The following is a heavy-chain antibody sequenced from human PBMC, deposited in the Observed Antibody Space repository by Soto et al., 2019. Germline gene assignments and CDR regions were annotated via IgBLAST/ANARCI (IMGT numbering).Heavy chain of an antibody. CDR1: GGTFSSYA. CDR3: ATGLVGATYYYYYGMDV. Sequence: ASVKVSCKASGGTFSSYAISWVRQAPGQGLEWMGWISAYNGNTNYAQKLQGRVTMTEDTSTDTAYMELSSLRSEDTAVYYCATGLVGATYYYYYGMDVWGQGTTVTVSS. D-gene: IGHD1-26*01. J-gene: IGHJ6*02. CDR2: ISAYNGNT. V-gene: IGHV1-18*01.